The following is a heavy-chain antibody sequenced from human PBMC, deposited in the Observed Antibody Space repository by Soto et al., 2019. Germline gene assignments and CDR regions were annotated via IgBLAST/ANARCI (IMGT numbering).Heavy chain of an antibody. V-gene: IGHV1-69*01. Sequence: QVQLVQSGAEVKKPGSSVKVSCKASGGTFSSYAISWVRQAPGQGLEWMGGIIPIFGTANYAQKFQGRVTITADESTSPAYMELSSLRSDDTAVYYCARVPIVGDHRWFDPWGQGTLVTVSS. CDR3: ARVPIVGDHRWFDP. CDR1: GGTFSSYA. CDR2: IIPIFGTA. J-gene: IGHJ5*02. D-gene: IGHD1-26*01.